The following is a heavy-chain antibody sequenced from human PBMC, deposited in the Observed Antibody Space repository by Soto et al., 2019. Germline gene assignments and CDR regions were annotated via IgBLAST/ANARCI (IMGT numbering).Heavy chain of an antibody. Sequence: GGSLRLSCAASGFTFSSYAMSWVRQAPGKGLEWVAVISYDGSNKYYADSVKGRFTISRDNSKNTLYLQMNSLRAEDTAVYYCAKVFRVTTLLVPYFQHWGQGTLVTVSS. J-gene: IGHJ1*01. V-gene: IGHV3-30*18. CDR1: GFTFSSYA. CDR3: AKVFRVTTLLVPYFQH. D-gene: IGHD4-17*01. CDR2: ISYDGSNK.